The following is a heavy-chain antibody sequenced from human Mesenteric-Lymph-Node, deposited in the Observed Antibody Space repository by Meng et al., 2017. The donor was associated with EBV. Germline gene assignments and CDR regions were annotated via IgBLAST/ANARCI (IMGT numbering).Heavy chain of an antibody. V-gene: IGHV2-5*02. CDR2: IHWDNDK. J-gene: IGHJ4*02. CDR3: AHRGAVAAYFDY. CDR1: GFSLSTSGVG. D-gene: IGHD2-15*01. Sequence: QITLKESGPTLVTPXXXXPLXXTFSGFSLSTSGVGVGWIRQPPEKALEWLAVIHWDNDKHYSPFLKSRLTVSKDTSKNQVVLTMTDMDPGDTGTYYCAHRGAVAAYFDYWGQGSLVTVSS.